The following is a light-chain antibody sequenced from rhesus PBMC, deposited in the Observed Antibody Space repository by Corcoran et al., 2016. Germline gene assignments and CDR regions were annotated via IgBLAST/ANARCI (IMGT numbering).Light chain of an antibody. V-gene: IGKV1-18*01. CDR3: QQGYNTPFT. CDR1: QGISSW. Sequence: DIQMTQSPSSLSASVGDRVTITCRASQGISSWLAWYQHKPGKAPKLLIYAASSLQSGVPSRFSGSGSGTDYTLTISSLQPEDFATYYCQQGYNTPFTFGPGTKLDIK. CDR2: AAS. J-gene: IGKJ3*01.